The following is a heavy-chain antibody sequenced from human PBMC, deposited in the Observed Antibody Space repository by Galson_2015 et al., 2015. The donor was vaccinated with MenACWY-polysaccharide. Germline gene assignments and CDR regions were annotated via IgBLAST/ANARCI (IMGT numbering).Heavy chain of an antibody. CDR1: GYNFKTHW. CDR2: MWPDESDI. Sequence: QSGAEVKKPGDSLKISCKGSGYNFKTHWIAWLRQMPGKGLEWMAIMWPDESDIRYRPSLQGQFTISADASVNTAYLQWSSLSASDTAIYYCARGPSSGYYFLGLDVWGQGTRVIVSS. CDR3: ARGPSSGYYFLGLDV. V-gene: IGHV5-51*01. D-gene: IGHD3-22*01. J-gene: IGHJ3*01.